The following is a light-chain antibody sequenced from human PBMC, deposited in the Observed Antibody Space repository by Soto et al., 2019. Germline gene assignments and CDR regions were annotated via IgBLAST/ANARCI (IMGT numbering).Light chain of an antibody. CDR2: GNI. J-gene: IGLJ3*02. CDR3: QSYDSSLSGSGV. V-gene: IGLV1-40*01. Sequence: QSVLTQPPSVSGAPGQRVAISCTESGSNIGAGYDVQWYQQLPGTAPKLLIYGNINRPSGVPDRFSGSKSGTSASLAITGLQAEDEADYYCQSYDSSLSGSGVFGGGTKLTVL. CDR1: GSNIGAGYD.